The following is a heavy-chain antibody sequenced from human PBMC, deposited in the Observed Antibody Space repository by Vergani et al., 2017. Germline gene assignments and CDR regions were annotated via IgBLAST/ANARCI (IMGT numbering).Heavy chain of an antibody. J-gene: IGHJ5*01. CDR1: GFISSSYW. Sequence: EGQLVESGGDWVQRGGSLRLSCAASGFISSSYWMSWARQAPGKGLEWVANVNQDGSEKYYVDSVRGRFTISRDNAKNTVFLQMNNLRADDAGVYYCVRTEYCTGIACNTRFDSWGQGALVTVSS. V-gene: IGHV3-7*01. D-gene: IGHD2-8*02. CDR2: VNQDGSEK. CDR3: VRTEYCTGIACNTRFDS.